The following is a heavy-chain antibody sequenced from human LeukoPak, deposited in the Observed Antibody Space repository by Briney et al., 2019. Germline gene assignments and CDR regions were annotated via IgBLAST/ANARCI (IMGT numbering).Heavy chain of an antibody. V-gene: IGHV1-18*01. CDR2: ISAYNGNT. CDR3: ARAPNARYCSSTSCYRDTFDI. Sequence: ASVKVSCKASGGTFSSYAISWVRQAPGQGLEWMGWISAYNGNTNYAQKLQGRVTMTTDTSTSTAYMELRSLRSDDTAVYYCARAPNARYCSSTSCYRDTFDIWGQGTMVTVSS. J-gene: IGHJ3*02. D-gene: IGHD2-2*02. CDR1: GGTFSSYA.